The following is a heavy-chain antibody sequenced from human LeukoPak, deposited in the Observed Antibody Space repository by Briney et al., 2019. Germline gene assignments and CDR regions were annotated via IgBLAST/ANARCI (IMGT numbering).Heavy chain of an antibody. CDR1: GFTFTIFG. Sequence: GGSLRLSCAASGFTFTIFGMNWVCQAPGKGPEWVSYIDARSGITYYADSVQGRFTISRDNAKESVFLQMNRLRVDDTAVYYCARTYDFGRGPPGDAFDNWGQGTPVTVSS. V-gene: IGHV3-48*01. CDR2: IDARSGIT. D-gene: IGHD3-3*01. CDR3: ARTYDFGRGPPGDAFDN. J-gene: IGHJ3*02.